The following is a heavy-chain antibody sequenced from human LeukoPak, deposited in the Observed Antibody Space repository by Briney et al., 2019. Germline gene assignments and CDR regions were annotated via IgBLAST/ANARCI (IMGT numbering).Heavy chain of an antibody. CDR3: ARRIDILTGYYSFDI. D-gene: IGHD3-9*01. CDR2: IYYSGST. CDR1: GGSISSYY. V-gene: IGHV4-59*08. Sequence: SETLSLTCTVSGGSISSYYWSWIRQPPGKGLEWIGYIYYSGSTNYNPSLKSRVTISVDTSKNQFSLKLSSVTAADTAVYYCARRIDILTGYYSFDIWGQGTMVTVSS. J-gene: IGHJ3*02.